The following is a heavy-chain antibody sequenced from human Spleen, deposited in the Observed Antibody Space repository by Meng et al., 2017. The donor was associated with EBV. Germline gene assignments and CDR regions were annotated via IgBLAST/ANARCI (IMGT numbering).Heavy chain of an antibody. Sequence: QVQLVQSGAEVKKPGASVKVSCKASGYTFTTHYMHWVRQAPGQGLEWMGIINPSGSTSYAQKFQGRVSMTRDTSTSTVYMELSSLRSEDTAVYYCARGANWGPDYFDYWGQGTLVTVSS. V-gene: IGHV1-46*01. CDR2: INPSGST. D-gene: IGHD7-27*01. CDR3: ARGANWGPDYFDY. CDR1: GYTFTTHY. J-gene: IGHJ4*02.